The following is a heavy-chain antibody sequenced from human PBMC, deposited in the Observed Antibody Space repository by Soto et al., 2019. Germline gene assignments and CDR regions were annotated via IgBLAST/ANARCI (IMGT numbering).Heavy chain of an antibody. V-gene: IGHV4-4*07. Sequence: SETLSLTCTVSGDSLGNYYWFWIRQPVGKGLEWIGPVSNSGNTNANPTLNSRATMSIDTSKNQFSLRLRSVTSPDTTVYYCARSDYELLTGSDAVAFRGQGTTGPLSS. CDR2: VSNSGNT. D-gene: IGHD3-16*01. J-gene: IGHJ6*02. CDR3: ARSDYELLTGSDAVAF. CDR1: GDSLGNYY.